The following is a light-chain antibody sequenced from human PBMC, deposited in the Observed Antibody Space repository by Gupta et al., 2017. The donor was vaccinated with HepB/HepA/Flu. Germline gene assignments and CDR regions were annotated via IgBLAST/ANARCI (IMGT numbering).Light chain of an antibody. CDR2: WAS. Sequence: DIVMTQSPDSLAVSLGERATINCKSSQSVLYSSNNKNYLVWYQQKPGQPPKLLIYWASTRESGVPDRISGSGSGTDFTLTISSLQAEDVAVYYCQQYDSTPWTFGQGTKVEIK. J-gene: IGKJ1*01. CDR1: QSVLYSSNNKNY. V-gene: IGKV4-1*01. CDR3: QQYDSTPWT.